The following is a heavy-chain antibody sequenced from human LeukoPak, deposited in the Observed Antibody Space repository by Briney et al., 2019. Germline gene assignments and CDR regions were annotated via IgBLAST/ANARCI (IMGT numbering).Heavy chain of an antibody. CDR1: GFIFSAYA. D-gene: IGHD4-17*01. V-gene: IGHV3-23*01. CDR2: IGTGGET. Sequence: GGSLRLSCAASGFIFSAYAMSWVRQAPGQGLEWISVIGTGGETHYADSVRGRFTISRSNFENTLYLQMNSLRAEDTAVYYCAKRVTVTTKYFDSWGQGTLVTVSS. CDR3: AKRVTVTTKYFDS. J-gene: IGHJ4*02.